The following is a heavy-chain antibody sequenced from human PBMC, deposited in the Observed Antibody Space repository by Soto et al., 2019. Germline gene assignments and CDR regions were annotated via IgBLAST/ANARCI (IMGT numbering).Heavy chain of an antibody. CDR3: ARVIRYYGMDV. V-gene: IGHV3-74*01. CDR1: GFTLSSYW. CDR2: INSDGSST. Sequence: GGALRISCAASGFTLSSYWEPWVRQAPGKGLVWVSRINSDGSSTSYADSVKGRFTISRDNAKNTLYLQMNSLRAEDTAVYYYARVIRYYGMDVWGQGTTVTVS. J-gene: IGHJ6*02.